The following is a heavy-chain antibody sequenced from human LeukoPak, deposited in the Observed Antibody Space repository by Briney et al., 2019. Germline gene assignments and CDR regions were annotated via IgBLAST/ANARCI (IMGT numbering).Heavy chain of an antibody. Sequence: GGSLRLSCAASGFTVSSNYMSWVRQAPGEGLEWVSVIYNGGNTYYADSVKDRFTISRDNSKNTLYLQMNSLRAEDTAVYYCARAQYSYSDYWGQGTLVTVSS. CDR1: GFTVSSNY. V-gene: IGHV3-66*01. CDR2: IYNGGNT. D-gene: IGHD5-18*01. J-gene: IGHJ4*02. CDR3: ARAQYSYSDY.